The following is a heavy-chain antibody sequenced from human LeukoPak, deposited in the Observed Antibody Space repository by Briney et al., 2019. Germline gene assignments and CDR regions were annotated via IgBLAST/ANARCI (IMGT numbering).Heavy chain of an antibody. V-gene: IGHV4-59*01. CDR1: GVSISTYY. Sequence: SETLSLTCTVSGVSISTYYWSWIRQPPGKGLEWIGYIYYSGSTNYNPSPKSRVTISVDTSKNQFSLKLSSVTAADTAVYYCARGATSLSYFDSRGQGTLVTVSS. D-gene: IGHD2/OR15-2a*01. CDR2: IYYSGST. CDR3: ARGATSLSYFDS. J-gene: IGHJ4*02.